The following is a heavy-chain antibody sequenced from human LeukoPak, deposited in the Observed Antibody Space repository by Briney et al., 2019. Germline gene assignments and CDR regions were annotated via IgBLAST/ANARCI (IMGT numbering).Heavy chain of an antibody. V-gene: IGHV3-30*02. Sequence: PGGSLRLSCAASGFTFSNYGMHWVRQAPGKGLEWVAFVRYDESTKFYADSVKGRFTISRDNSKTTLYLQMNSLRVEDTAMYYCAKEAQDCSGRGCYSSYFDFWGQGSLVTVSP. CDR3: AKEAQDCSGRGCYSSYFDF. CDR1: GFTFSNYG. CDR2: VRYDESTK. J-gene: IGHJ4*02. D-gene: IGHD2-15*01.